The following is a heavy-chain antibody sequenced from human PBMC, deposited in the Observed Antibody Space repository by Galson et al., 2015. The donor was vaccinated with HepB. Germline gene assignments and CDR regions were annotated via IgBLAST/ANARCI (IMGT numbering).Heavy chain of an antibody. CDR2: IYYTGST. CDR3: ARGTYYYPMDV. V-gene: IGHV4-59*01. Sequence: QVQLQESGPGLVKPSETLSLTCTVSGGSIRSYYWSWIRQPPGKGLEWIGYIYYTGSTNYNPSLKSRVTISVDTSKNQCSLKRSSVTAADTAVYYCARGTYYYPMDVWGQGTTVTVSS. CDR1: GGSIRSYY. J-gene: IGHJ6*02.